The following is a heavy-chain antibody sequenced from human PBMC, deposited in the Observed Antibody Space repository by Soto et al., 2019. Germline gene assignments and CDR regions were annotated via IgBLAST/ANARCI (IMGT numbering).Heavy chain of an antibody. D-gene: IGHD2-2*02. V-gene: IGHV3-7*03. CDR2: MRQDGSEK. J-gene: IGHJ4*02. Sequence: GGSLRLSCAASGFTFSSYWMSWVRQAPGKGLEWVANMRQDGSEKYYVDSVKGRFTISRDNAKNSLYLQMNTLRAEDTAVYYCARILCSSTSCYTFDYWGQGTLVTVSS. CDR3: ARILCSSTSCYTFDY. CDR1: GFTFSSYW.